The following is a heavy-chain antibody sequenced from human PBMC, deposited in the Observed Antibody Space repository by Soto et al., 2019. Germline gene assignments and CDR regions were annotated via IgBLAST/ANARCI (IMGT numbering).Heavy chain of an antibody. J-gene: IGHJ1*01. D-gene: IGHD1-7*01. CDR1: GASVNTGDYY. V-gene: IGHV4-30-4*01. CDR3: VGTGTTDHF. Sequence: VQLQGSGPGLVKPSQTLSLTCTVSGASVNTGDYYWSYIRQSPGKGLEWLGYIFYSGDTYYNPSLKSRATISLNTCRNQSSLTLTSVTDADTAVYFCVGTGTTDHFWGQGTLVTVSS. CDR2: IFYSGDT.